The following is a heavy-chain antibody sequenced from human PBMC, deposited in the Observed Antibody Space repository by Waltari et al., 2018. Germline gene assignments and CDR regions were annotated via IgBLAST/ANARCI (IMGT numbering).Heavy chain of an antibody. CDR2: IIPSFGTA. V-gene: IGHV1-69*08. Sequence: QVQLVQSGAEVKKPGSSVKVSCKASGGTFSSYAISWVRQAPGQGLEWMGRIIPSFGTANYARKFQGRVTLTAYKSTSTAYMELNSLTFEDTAIYFCARDTWGSNHYFEFWGQGTLVTVSS. CDR1: GGTFSSYA. J-gene: IGHJ4*02. D-gene: IGHD3-16*01. CDR3: ARDTWGSNHYFEF.